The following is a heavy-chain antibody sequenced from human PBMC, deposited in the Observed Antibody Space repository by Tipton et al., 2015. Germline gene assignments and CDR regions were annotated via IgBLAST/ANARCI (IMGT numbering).Heavy chain of an antibody. Sequence: GSLRLSCSVSDFDFNHAWMNWVRQAPGKGLEWVSAISGGGIGIFYSDSVKGRFTIFRDSSNNTLYLQMDSLRVEDTAVYYCARGKGRSGRYSYYGLDVWGQGTTVTVSS. D-gene: IGHD1-26*01. CDR1: DFDFNHAW. CDR3: ARGKGRSGRYSYYGLDV. CDR2: ISGGGIGI. V-gene: IGHV3-23*01. J-gene: IGHJ6*02.